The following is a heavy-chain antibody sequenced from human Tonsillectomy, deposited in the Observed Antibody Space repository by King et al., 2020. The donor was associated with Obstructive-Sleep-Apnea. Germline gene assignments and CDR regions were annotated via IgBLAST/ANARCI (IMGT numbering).Heavy chain of an antibody. Sequence: VQLVQSGAEVKKPGSSVKVSCKASGGTFNSYAISWVRQAPGQGLEWMGGIIPILGIANYAQKFQGRVTITADKSTSTAYMELSSLRSEDTAVYYCARCFGSGSDPISFLYYYYGMDVWGQGTTVTVSS. V-gene: IGHV1-69*04. J-gene: IGHJ6*02. D-gene: IGHD3-10*01. CDR3: ARCFGSGSDPISFLYYYYGMDV. CDR1: GGTFNSYA. CDR2: IIPILGIA.